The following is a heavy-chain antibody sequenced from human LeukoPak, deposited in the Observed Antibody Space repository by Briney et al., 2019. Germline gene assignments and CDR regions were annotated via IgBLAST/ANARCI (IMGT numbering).Heavy chain of an antibody. V-gene: IGHV3-21*01. CDR2: ISSSSSYI. CDR1: GFTFSSYS. D-gene: IGHD4-17*01. Sequence: PGGSLRLSCAASGFTFSSYSMNWVRQAPGKGLEWVSSISSSSSYIYYADSVKGRFTISRDNAKNSLYLQMNSLRAEDTAVYYCARDPNGDYIGAFDFRGQGTMVTVSS. J-gene: IGHJ3*01. CDR3: ARDPNGDYIGAFDF.